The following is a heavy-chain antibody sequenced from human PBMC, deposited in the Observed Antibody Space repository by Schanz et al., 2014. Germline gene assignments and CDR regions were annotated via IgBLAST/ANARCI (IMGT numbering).Heavy chain of an antibody. D-gene: IGHD1-1*01. CDR2: VHPGGST. V-gene: IGHV3-66*01. CDR1: GFTFSSYA. Sequence: EVQLVESGGGVVQPGRSLRLSCAASGFTFSSYAMSWVRQAPGKGLEWVSFVHPGGSTYFPDSVKGRFTISRDSSKNTLYLQMNSLRPEDTAVYYCARGRVLESWGQGTLVTVSS. J-gene: IGHJ5*02. CDR3: ARGRVLES.